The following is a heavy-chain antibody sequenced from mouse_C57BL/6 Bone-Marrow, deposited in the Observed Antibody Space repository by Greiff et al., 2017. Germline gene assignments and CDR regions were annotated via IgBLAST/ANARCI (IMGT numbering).Heavy chain of an antibody. CDR1: GYTFTSYG. CDR2: IYPRSGNT. D-gene: IGHD2-2*01. J-gene: IGHJ3*01. Sequence: VQLQQSGAELARPGASVKLSCKASGYTFTSYGISWVKQRTGQGLEWIGEIYPRSGNTYYNEKFKGKATLNADKYSSTAYMELRSLTSEDSAVYFCARGNGYWFAYWGQGTLVTVSA. CDR3: ARGNGYWFAY. V-gene: IGHV1-81*01.